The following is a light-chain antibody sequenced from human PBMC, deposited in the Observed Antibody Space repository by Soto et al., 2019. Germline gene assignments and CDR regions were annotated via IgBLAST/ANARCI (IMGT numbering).Light chain of an antibody. CDR2: KVS. V-gene: IGKV2-30*01. CDR3: MQGTHWPRT. CDR1: QSLVYSDGETD. Sequence: GVMSRSRLSRPVALGQPASMSFRSSQSLVYSDGETDLNWVQHRPGQPLRSLIYKVSNRDYKDPDRFSGSGLGTDFTPKIRRVEPEAVPVYYCMQGTHWPRTFGQGSNADIK. J-gene: IGKJ1*01.